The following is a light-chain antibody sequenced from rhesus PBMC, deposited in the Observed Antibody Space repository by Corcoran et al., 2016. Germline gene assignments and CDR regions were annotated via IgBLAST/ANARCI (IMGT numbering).Light chain of an antibody. CDR1: QGISNY. J-gene: IGKJ2*01. CDR2: YAF. V-gene: IGKV1-37*01. Sequence: DIQMTQSPSSLSASVGDTVTFTCRASQGISNYLAWYQQQPGKAPKPLFYYAFNLASGVPSRFSDSGFGTEFTPPISSLPPEDFATYYGQQYNSAPYSFGQGSRVEIK. CDR3: QQYNSAPYS.